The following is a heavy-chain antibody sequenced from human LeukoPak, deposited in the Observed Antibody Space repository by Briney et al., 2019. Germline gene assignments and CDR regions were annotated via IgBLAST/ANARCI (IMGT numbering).Heavy chain of an antibody. CDR1: GYTFTSYY. D-gene: IGHD5-18*01. V-gene: IGHV1-46*01. CDR2: INPSGGST. Sequence: ASVKVSCKSSGYTFTSYYMHWVRQAPGQGLEWMGIINPSGGSTSYAQKFQGRVTMTRDTSTSPVYMELSSLRAEDTAVYYCARAWDTAMVKTVMNYYYMDVWGKGTTVTVSS. CDR3: ARAWDTAMVKTVMNYYYMDV. J-gene: IGHJ6*03.